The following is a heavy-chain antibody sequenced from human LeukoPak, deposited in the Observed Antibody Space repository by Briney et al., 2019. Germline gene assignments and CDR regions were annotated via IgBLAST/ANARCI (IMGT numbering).Heavy chain of an antibody. J-gene: IGHJ4*02. D-gene: IGHD3-3*01. CDR3: ARDFSKAGPPDY. V-gene: IGHV4-34*01. CDR2: INHSGST. CDR1: GGSFSGYY. Sequence: SETLSLTCAVYGGSFSGYYWSWIRQPPGKGLEWIGEINHSGSTNYNPSLKSRVTISVDTSKNQFSLKLSSVTAADTAVYYCARDFSKAGPPDYWGQGTLVTVSS.